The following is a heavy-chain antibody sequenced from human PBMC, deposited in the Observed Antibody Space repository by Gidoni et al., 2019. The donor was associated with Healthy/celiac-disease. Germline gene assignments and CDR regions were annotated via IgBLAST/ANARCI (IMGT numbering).Heavy chain of an antibody. J-gene: IGHJ5*02. Sequence: QVQLVESGGGVVQPGRSLRLSWSAPGFTFSSYAMHWVRQAPGKGLEWVAVISYDGSNKYYADSVKGRFTISRDNSKNTLYLQMNSLRAEDTAVYYCARDRSSRLLNWFDPWGQGTLVTVSS. D-gene: IGHD6-13*01. V-gene: IGHV3-30-3*01. CDR1: GFTFSSYA. CDR3: ARDRSSRLLNWFDP. CDR2: ISYDGSNK.